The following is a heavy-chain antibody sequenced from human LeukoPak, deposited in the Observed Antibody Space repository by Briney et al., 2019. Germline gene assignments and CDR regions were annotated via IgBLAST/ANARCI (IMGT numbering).Heavy chain of an antibody. CDR1: GRSISSSSYY. D-gene: IGHD1-26*01. Sequence: PSETLSLTCTFSGRSISSSSYYWGWIRQPPGKGLEWIGSIYYSGSTYYNPSLKSRVTISVDTSKNQFSLKLSSVTAANTAVYYCARHYVGGSYEGAWFDPWGQGTLVTVSS. J-gene: IGHJ5*02. CDR2: IYYSGST. V-gene: IGHV4-39*01. CDR3: ARHYVGGSYEGAWFDP.